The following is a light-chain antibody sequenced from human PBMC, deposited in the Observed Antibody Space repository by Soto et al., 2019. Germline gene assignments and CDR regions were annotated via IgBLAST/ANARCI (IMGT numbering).Light chain of an antibody. J-gene: IGKJ2*01. Sequence: DIVMTQSPDSLAVSLGERATINCKSSQSVLYSSNNKNYLAWYQQKPGQPPKLLIYWASTRESGVPDRFRGSGSGTDFTLTISSLQAADVAVYYCQQYYSTPYTFGQGTKLEIK. V-gene: IGKV4-1*01. CDR3: QQYYSTPYT. CDR1: QSVLYSSNNKNY. CDR2: WAS.